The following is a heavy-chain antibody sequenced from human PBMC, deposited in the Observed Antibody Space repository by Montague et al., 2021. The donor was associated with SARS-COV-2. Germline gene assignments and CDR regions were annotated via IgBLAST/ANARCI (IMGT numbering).Heavy chain of an antibody. V-gene: IGHV3-48*03. D-gene: IGHD5-18*01. CDR2: ISTSGTLP. J-gene: IGHJ2*01. Sequence: SRSLSWAASGFDFTSSEINWVRQAPGKGLEWVSYISTSGTLPSYMDSVKGRFTISRDNAKKSLYLQMDSLRAEDTAVYFCAREAVGYSHGYPYWYFDLWGRGTLVTVSS. CDR1: GFDFTSSE. CDR3: AREAVGYSHGYPYWYFDL.